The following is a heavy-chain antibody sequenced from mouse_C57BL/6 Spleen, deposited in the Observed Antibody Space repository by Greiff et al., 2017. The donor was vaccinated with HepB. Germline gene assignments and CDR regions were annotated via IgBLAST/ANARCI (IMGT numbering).Heavy chain of an antibody. J-gene: IGHJ4*01. D-gene: IGHD3-1*01. CDR1: GFTFSSYA. CDR2: ISDGGSYT. CDR3: AREGRGYCYAMDY. V-gene: IGHV5-4*01. Sequence: EVQVVESGGGLVKPGGSLKLSCAASGFTFSSYAMSWVRQTPEKRLEWVATISDGGSYTYYADNVKGRFTISRDNAKNNLYLQMSHLKSEDTAMYYCAREGRGYCYAMDYWGQGTSVTVSS.